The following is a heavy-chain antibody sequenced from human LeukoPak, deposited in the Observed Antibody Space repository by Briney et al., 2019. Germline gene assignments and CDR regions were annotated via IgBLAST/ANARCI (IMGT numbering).Heavy chain of an antibody. V-gene: IGHV3-30*02. CDR3: AKGDTS. Sequence: PGGSLRLSCAASGFNFSNYDIHWVRQAPGRGLEWVAFIRYDGSDKYYADSVKGRFTISRDNSKNTLYLQMNGLRTEDTAVYYCAKGDTSWGQGTLVTVSS. J-gene: IGHJ5*02. CDR1: GFNFSNYD. D-gene: IGHD2-21*02. CDR2: IRYDGSDK.